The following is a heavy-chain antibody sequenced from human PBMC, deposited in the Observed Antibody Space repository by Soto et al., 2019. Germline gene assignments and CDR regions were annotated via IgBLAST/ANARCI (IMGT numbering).Heavy chain of an antibody. J-gene: IGHJ4*01. CDR3: AGEHVPYYYDSSGYSGFDY. CDR2: ISAYNGNT. V-gene: IGHV1-18*01. D-gene: IGHD3-22*01. Sequence: RASVKVSCKASGYTFTSYGIGWVRPAPGKGLEGMGWISAYNGNTNQGQDPQSRGTMTTKTYTKKTYMEPKNLGSDDTAVDYCAGEHVPYYYDSSGYSGFDYWGQGTLVTVSS. CDR1: GYTFTSYG.